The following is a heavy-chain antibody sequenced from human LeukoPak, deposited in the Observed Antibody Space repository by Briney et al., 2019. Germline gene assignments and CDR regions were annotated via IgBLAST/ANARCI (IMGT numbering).Heavy chain of an antibody. CDR2: IKQDGSEK. CDR3: ARVEVAAVGTLDY. V-gene: IGHV3-7*01. D-gene: IGHD6-13*01. J-gene: IGHJ4*02. CDR1: GFTFSNYW. Sequence: GGSLRLSCAASGFTFSNYWMSWVRQAPGKGLEWVANIKQDGSEKYYVDSVKGRFTISRDNAKKLLYLQMNSLRAEDTAVYYCARVEVAAVGTLDYWGQGTLVTVSS.